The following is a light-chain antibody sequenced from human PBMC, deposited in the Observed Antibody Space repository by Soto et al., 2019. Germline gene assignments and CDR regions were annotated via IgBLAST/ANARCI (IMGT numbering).Light chain of an antibody. CDR3: PLHGILRNT. Sequence: LKKSLCTLSSSPGGRATLSCRASQNINNNYLAWYQHKPGQAPRLLIYDASLRATGVPDRFSGSGSGTDFTLTITRLEPDDSTLYYCPLHGILRNTFGQGARTEIK. J-gene: IGKJ5*01. CDR2: DAS. V-gene: IGKV3-20*01. CDR1: QNINNNY.